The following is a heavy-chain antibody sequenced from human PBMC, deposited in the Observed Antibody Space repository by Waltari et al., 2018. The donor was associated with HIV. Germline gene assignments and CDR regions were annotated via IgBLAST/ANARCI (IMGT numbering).Heavy chain of an antibody. CDR3: ARVTTVTGDSYFYYGMDV. D-gene: IGHD4-17*01. J-gene: IGHJ6*02. CDR2: INAKSGGT. Sequence: QVQLVQSGAEVRKPGASVKVSCKASGYTFTGYYLHWVRQAPGQGIEWMRRINAKSGGTNYAQKFQARVTMTRDTSMGAAYMELSSLRPNDTAVYYCARVTTVTGDSYFYYGMDVWGQGTTVTVSS. V-gene: IGHV1-2*06. CDR1: GYTFTGYY.